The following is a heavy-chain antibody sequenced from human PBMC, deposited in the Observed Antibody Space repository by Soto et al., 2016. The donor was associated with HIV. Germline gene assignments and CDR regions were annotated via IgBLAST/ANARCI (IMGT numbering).Heavy chain of an antibody. CDR2: INPNSGGT. CDR1: GYTFTGYY. Sequence: QVQLVQSGAEVKKPGASMKVSCKASGYTFTGYYMRWVRQAPGQGLEWMGWINPNSGGTNYAQKFQGRVTMTRDTSISTAYMEVSRLTSDDTAVYYCARLTFGGAIAPFDYWGQGTLVTVSP. V-gene: IGHV1-2*02. J-gene: IGHJ4*02. D-gene: IGHD3-16*02. CDR3: ARLTFGGAIAPFDY.